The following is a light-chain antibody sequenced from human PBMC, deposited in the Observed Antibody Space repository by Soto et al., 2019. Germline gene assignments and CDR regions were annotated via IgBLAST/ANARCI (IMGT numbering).Light chain of an antibody. CDR1: QSVGTN. Sequence: EIVMTQSRATLSVSRGEGASLSCRASQSVGTNLAWYQQPPGQAPRLLIYGVSTRATGIPARFSGSGSGTDFSLTISSLQSEDSAVYYCQQYSKWPPKTFGQGTKVDIK. J-gene: IGKJ1*01. CDR3: QQYSKWPPKT. V-gene: IGKV3-15*01. CDR2: GVS.